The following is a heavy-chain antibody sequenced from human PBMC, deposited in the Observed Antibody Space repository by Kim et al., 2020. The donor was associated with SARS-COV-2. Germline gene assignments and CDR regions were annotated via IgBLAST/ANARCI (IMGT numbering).Heavy chain of an antibody. CDR1: GYTFTSYA. CDR3: AREELRYFDWLFSPRGVDY. V-gene: IGHV7-4-1*02. D-gene: IGHD3-9*01. J-gene: IGHJ4*02. CDR2: INTNTGNP. Sequence: ASVKVSCKASGYTFTSYAMNWVRQAPGQGLEWMGWINTNTGNPTYAQGFTGRFVFSLDTSVSTAYLQISSLKAEDTAVYYCAREELRYFDWLFSPRGVDYWGQGTLVTVSS.